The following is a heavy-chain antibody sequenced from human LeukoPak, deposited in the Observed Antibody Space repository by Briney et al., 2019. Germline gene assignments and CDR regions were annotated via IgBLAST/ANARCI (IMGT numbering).Heavy chain of an antibody. Sequence: ASVKVSCKASGYTFTSYTMHWVRQAPGQRLEWMGWINAGNGNTEYSQKFQGRVTITRDTSASTAYMELSSLRSEDTAVYYCAREGLRWEFDPWGQGTLVTVSS. V-gene: IGHV1-3*01. CDR3: AREGLRWEFDP. J-gene: IGHJ5*02. CDR1: GYTFTSYT. D-gene: IGHD1-26*01. CDR2: INAGNGNT.